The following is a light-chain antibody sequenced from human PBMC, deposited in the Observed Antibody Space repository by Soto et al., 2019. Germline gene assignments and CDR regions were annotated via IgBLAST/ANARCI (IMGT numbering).Light chain of an antibody. Sequence: VLSLLPGTLVLSLGVRATLSCRARQSGNKAHLVWSQVKPGQAPRRLSYGASSRAAGIPDRSSGLGVETDATLTISRQEPEDFAYYYLLHTDDFVWTFGNGTKVDIK. V-gene: IGKV3-20*01. CDR3: LHTDDFVWT. J-gene: IGKJ1*01. CDR2: GAS. CDR1: QSGNKAH.